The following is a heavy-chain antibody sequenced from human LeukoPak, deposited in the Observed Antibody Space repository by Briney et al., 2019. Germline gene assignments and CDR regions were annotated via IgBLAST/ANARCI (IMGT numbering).Heavy chain of an antibody. J-gene: IGHJ6*02. CDR1: GFTFSAYA. V-gene: IGHV3-30-3*01. Sequence: GGSLRLSCEASGFTFSAYAMTWVRQAPGKGLEWVAVISYDGSNKYYADSVKGRFTISRDNSKNTLYLQMNSLRAEDTAVYYCARYDARYGMDVWGQGTTVTVSS. CDR2: ISYDGSNK. CDR3: ARYDARYGMDV. D-gene: IGHD1-1*01.